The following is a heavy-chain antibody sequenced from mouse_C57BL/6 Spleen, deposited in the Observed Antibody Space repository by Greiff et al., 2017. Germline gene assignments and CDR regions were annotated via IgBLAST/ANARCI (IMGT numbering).Heavy chain of an antibody. CDR2: ISSGGSYT. Sequence: EVQGVESGGDLVEPGGSLKLSCAASGFTFSSYGMSWVRQTPDKRLEWVATISSGGSYTYYPDSVKGRFTISRDNAKNTLYLQMSSLKSEDTAMYYCAREITTVFDYWGQGTTLTVSS. D-gene: IGHD1-1*01. V-gene: IGHV5-6*01. CDR1: GFTFSSYG. J-gene: IGHJ2*01. CDR3: AREITTVFDY.